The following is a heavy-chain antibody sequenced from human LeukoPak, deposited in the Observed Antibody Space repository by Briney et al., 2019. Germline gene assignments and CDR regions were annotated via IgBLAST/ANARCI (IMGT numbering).Heavy chain of an antibody. Sequence: GGSLRLSCAASGFSFSTYSMSWVRQAPGKGLEWVANIFQDGNDKYYVDSVKGRFTISRDNAKNSLYLQLNSLRVEDTAVYYCASRIVGTPDYFDYWGQGTLVTVSS. V-gene: IGHV3-7*01. J-gene: IGHJ4*02. CDR1: GFSFSTYS. D-gene: IGHD1-26*01. CDR2: IFQDGNDK. CDR3: ASRIVGTPDYFDY.